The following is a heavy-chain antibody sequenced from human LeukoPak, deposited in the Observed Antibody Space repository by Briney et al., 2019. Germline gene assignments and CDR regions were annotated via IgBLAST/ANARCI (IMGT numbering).Heavy chain of an antibody. D-gene: IGHD3-10*01. J-gene: IGHJ4*02. CDR3: ARGDQITMVRGVTPFDY. V-gene: IGHV3-7*01. CDR1: GFTFSSYW. CDR2: IKQDGSEK. Sequence: GGSLRLSCAASGFTFSSYWMSWVRQAPGKGLEWVANIKQDGSEKYCVDSVKGRFTISRDNAKNSLYLQMNSLRAEDTAVYYCARGDQITMVRGVTPFDYWGQGTLVTVSS.